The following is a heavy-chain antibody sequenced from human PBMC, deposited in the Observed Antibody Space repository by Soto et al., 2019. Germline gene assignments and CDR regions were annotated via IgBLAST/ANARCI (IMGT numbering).Heavy chain of an antibody. Sequence: PGGSLRLSCVASGFTFRSYGMHWVRQAPGKGLEWVAFIADDGTNKKYVESVKGRYTISRDNSKNMLYLQMNSLRVEDTAVYYCAKLPPKEEDYAWGSQDSAYWGQGTLVTVSS. CDR3: AKLPPKEEDYAWGSQDSAY. CDR1: GFTFRSYG. J-gene: IGHJ4*02. V-gene: IGHV3-30*18. CDR2: IADDGTNK. D-gene: IGHD3-16*01.